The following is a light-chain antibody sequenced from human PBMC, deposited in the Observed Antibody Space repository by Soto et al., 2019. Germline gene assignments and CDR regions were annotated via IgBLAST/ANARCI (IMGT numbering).Light chain of an antibody. CDR3: QSFDSSLSGWV. Sequence: QSVLTQPPSVSGAPGQRVTISCTGSSSNIGAGYDVHWYQQLPGTAPKLLIYSNNNRPSGVPDRFSGSKSGTSASLAITGLQAEDEADYNCQSFDSSLSGWVFGGGTKLTLL. CDR2: SNN. V-gene: IGLV1-40*01. CDR1: SSNIGAGYD. J-gene: IGLJ3*02.